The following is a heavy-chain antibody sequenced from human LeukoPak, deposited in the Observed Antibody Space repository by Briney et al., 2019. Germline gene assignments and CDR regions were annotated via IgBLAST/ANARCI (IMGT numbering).Heavy chain of an antibody. Sequence: SETLSLTCTVSGYSISNGYYWGWIRQPPGKGLEWIGYIYYCGSTNYNPSLKSRVTISVDTSKNQFSLKLSSVTAADTAVYYWARDSGYSYETVDYYHYMDVWGKGTTVTISS. CDR2: IYYCGST. D-gene: IGHD5-18*01. J-gene: IGHJ6*03. CDR3: ARDSGYSYETVDYYHYMDV. V-gene: IGHV4-59*01. CDR1: GYSISNGYY.